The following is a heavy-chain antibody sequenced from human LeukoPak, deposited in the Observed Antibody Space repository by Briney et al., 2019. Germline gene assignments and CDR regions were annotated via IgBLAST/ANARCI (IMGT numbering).Heavy chain of an antibody. Sequence: GGSLRLSCAASGFTVSSNYMSWVRQAPGKGLEWVSVIYSGGSTYYADSVKGRFTISRDNSKNTLYLQMNSLRAEDTAVYYCARGDSSGYYYPVNYFDYWGQGTLVTVSS. V-gene: IGHV3-66*01. CDR1: GFTVSSNY. J-gene: IGHJ4*02. D-gene: IGHD3-22*01. CDR2: IYSGGST. CDR3: ARGDSSGYYYPVNYFDY.